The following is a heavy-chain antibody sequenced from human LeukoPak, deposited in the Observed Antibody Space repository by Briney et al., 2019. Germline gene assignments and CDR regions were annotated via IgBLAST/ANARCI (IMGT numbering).Heavy chain of an antibody. CDR3: ARHLAVSNWNYRYYFDY. CDR2: IYTSGST. J-gene: IGHJ4*02. V-gene: IGHV4-4*09. D-gene: IGHD1-7*01. Sequence: SETLSLTCTVSGGSISSYYWSWIRQPPGKGLEWIGYIYTSGSTNYNPSLKSRVTISVDTSKNQFSLKLSSVTAADTAVYYCARHLAVSNWNYRYYFDYWGQGTLVTVSS. CDR1: GGSISSYY.